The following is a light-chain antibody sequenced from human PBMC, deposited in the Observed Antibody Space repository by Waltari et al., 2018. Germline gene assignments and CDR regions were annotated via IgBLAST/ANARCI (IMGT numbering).Light chain of an antibody. CDR2: GNS. Sequence: QSVLTQPPSVSGAPGQRVTISRTGSSSTIGAGYHVHWYQQLPGPAPKLLIHGNSNRPAGVPDRFSGSKSGTSASLAITGLQAEDEADYYCQSYDSSLSGVVFGGGTKLTVL. V-gene: IGLV1-40*01. J-gene: IGLJ2*01. CDR3: QSYDSSLSGVV. CDR1: SSTIGAGYH.